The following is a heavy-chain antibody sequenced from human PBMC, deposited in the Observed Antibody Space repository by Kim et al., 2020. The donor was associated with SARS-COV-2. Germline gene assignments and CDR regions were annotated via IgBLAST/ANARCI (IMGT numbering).Heavy chain of an antibody. J-gene: IGHJ6*02. CDR1: GGSISSYY. CDR2: IYYSGST. D-gene: IGHD3-10*01. CDR3: ARDSSQSVRPPDYGMDV. V-gene: IGHV4-59*13. Sequence: SETLSLTCTVSGGSISSYYWSWIRQPPGKGLEWIGYIYYSGSTNYNPSLKSRVTISVDTSKNQFSLKLSSVTAADTAVYYCARDSSQSVRPPDYGMDVWGQGTTVTVSS.